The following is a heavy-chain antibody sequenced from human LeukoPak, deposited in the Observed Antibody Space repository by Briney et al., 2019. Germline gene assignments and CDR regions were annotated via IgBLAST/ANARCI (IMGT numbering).Heavy chain of an antibody. D-gene: IGHD6-19*01. Sequence: ASVKVSCKASGYTFTSYDINWVRQATGQGLEWMGWMNPNSGNTGYAQKFQGRVTITRNTSISTAYMELSSLRSDDTAVYYCARDLKRGYSSGRYSWGSGSSNDYWGQGTLDTVSS. J-gene: IGHJ4*02. CDR1: GYTFTSYD. CDR3: ARDLKRGYSSGRYSWGSGSSNDY. V-gene: IGHV1-8*03. CDR2: MNPNSGNT.